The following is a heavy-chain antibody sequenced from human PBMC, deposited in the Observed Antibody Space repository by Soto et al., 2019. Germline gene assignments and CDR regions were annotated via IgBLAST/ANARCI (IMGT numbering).Heavy chain of an antibody. D-gene: IGHD2-2*03. CDR2: IIPIFGTA. CDR3: ARDGYCSSSSCYFRWNYYYYGMDV. J-gene: IGHJ6*02. V-gene: IGHV1-69*13. Sequence: SVKVSCKASGGTFSSYAISWVRQAPGQGLEWMGGIIPIFGTANYAQKFQGRVTITADESTSTAYMELSSLRSEDTAVYYCARDGYCSSSSCYFRWNYYYYGMDVWGQGTTVTVSS. CDR1: GGTFSSYA.